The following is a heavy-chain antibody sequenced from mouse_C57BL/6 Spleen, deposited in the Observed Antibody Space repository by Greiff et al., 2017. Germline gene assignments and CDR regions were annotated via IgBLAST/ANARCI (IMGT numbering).Heavy chain of an antibody. CDR2: ISSGGSYT. CDR1: GFTFSSYG. J-gene: IGHJ2*01. CDR3: ARHTHYSDY. Sequence: EVQGVESGGDLVKPGGSLKLSCAASGFTFSSYGMSWVRQTPDKRLEWVATISSGGSYTYYPDSVKGCFTISRDNAKNTLYLQMSSLKSEDTAMYYCARHTHYSDYWGQGTTLTVSS. V-gene: IGHV5-6*01. D-gene: IGHD1-2*01.